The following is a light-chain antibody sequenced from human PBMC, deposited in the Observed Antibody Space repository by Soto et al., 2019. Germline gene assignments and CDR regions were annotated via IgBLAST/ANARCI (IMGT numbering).Light chain of an antibody. J-gene: IGKJ4*01. CDR3: QQYNNWGLA. Sequence: VVMTQSPATLSVSPGERATLSCRASENVGTNLAWYQQKPGQAPRLLIYGASTRATGVPAKFSGSGSGTEFTLTISSQQSEEFAVYYCQQYNNWGLAFGGGTKVEIK. CDR2: GAS. V-gene: IGKV3D-15*01. CDR1: ENVGTN.